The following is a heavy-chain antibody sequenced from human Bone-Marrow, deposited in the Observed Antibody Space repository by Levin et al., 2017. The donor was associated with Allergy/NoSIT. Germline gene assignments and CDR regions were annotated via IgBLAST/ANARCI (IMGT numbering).Heavy chain of an antibody. D-gene: IGHD1-1*01. Sequence: TSETLSLTCNVSDGSFNDYYWGWLRQPPGKGLEWIGSVFHSGNTNSNPSLKSRVTISVDTSKNQFSLKLTSVTAADTAVYYCARDLGIMEGFFDLWGRGTLVTVSS. CDR1: DGSFNDYY. J-gene: IGHJ2*01. V-gene: IGHV4-59*01. CDR2: VFHSGNT. CDR3: ARDLGIMEGFFDL.